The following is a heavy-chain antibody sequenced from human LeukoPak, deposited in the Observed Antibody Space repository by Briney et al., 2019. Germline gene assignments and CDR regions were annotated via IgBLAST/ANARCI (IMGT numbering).Heavy chain of an antibody. CDR3: ANSVVSGSYYFDY. D-gene: IGHD1-26*01. Sequence: GGSLRLSCAASGFTFSSYAMSWVRQAPGKGLEWVSAIGGSGGSTYYADSVKGRFTISRDNSKNTLYLQMNSLRAEDTAVYYCANSVVSGSYYFDYWGQGTLVTVSS. CDR2: IGGSGGST. CDR1: GFTFSSYA. V-gene: IGHV3-23*01. J-gene: IGHJ4*02.